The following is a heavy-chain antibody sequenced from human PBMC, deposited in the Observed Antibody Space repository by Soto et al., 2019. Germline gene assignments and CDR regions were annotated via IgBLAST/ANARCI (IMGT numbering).Heavy chain of an antibody. CDR1: GGSIRNGDYY. Sequence: PSETLSLTCTVSGGSIRNGDYYGGWIRQPPGKGLGWIGYVYYSGTTYSHPSLNSRVSISVDTSENQFSLRLTSVTAADTAVYYCVTVNLVGAAYYFDYWGPGTLVTVSS. CDR2: VYYSGTT. V-gene: IGHV4-30-4*01. CDR3: VTVNLVGAAYYFDY. J-gene: IGHJ4*02. D-gene: IGHD1-26*01.